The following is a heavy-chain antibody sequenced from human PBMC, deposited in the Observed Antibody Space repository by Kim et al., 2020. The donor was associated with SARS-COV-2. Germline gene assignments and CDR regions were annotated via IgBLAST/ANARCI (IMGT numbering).Heavy chain of an antibody. Sequence: SVKVSCKASGGTFSSYAISWVRQAPGQGLEWMGGIIHIFGTANYAQKFQGRVTITADESTSTAYMELSSLRSEDTAVYYCARDYDILTGPPAPYYGMDVWGQGTTVTVSS. CDR2: IIHIFGTA. J-gene: IGHJ6*02. CDR3: ARDYDILTGPPAPYYGMDV. V-gene: IGHV1-69*13. CDR1: GGTFSSYA. D-gene: IGHD3-9*01.